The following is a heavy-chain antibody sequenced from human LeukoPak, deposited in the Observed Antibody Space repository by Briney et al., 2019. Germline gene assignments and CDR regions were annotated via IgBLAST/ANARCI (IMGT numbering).Heavy chain of an antibody. CDR3: ASGIAAAGYNFDY. J-gene: IGHJ4*02. Sequence: GASVKVSCTASVYTFTTYGISWVRQAPGRGLEWMGWISAYNGNTNYAQNLQGRVTMTTDTSTSTAYMELRSLRSDDTAVYYCASGIAAAGYNFDYWGQGTLVTVSS. CDR1: VYTFTTYG. V-gene: IGHV1-18*01. CDR2: ISAYNGNT. D-gene: IGHD6-13*01.